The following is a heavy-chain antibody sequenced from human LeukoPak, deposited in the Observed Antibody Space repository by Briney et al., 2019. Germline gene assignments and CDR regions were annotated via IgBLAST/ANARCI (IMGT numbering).Heavy chain of an antibody. CDR2: ISGSGGST. D-gene: IGHD2-2*01. V-gene: IGHV3-23*01. J-gene: IGHJ4*02. Sequence: QAGGSLRLSCAASGFTFSSYAMSWVRQAPGKGLEWVSAISGSGGSTYYADSVKGRFTISRDNSKNTLYLQMNSLRAEDTAVYYCAKGDCSSTSCPVDYWGQGTLVTVSS. CDR1: GFTFSSYA. CDR3: AKGDCSSTSCPVDY.